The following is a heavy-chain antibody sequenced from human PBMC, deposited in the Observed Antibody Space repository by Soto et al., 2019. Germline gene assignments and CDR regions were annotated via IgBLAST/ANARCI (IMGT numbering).Heavy chain of an antibody. CDR3: ARHDDYSNYHSAWFDYGMDV. J-gene: IGHJ6*02. CDR1: GYSFTSYW. V-gene: IGHV5-10-1*01. CDR2: IDPSDSYT. Sequence: GESLKISCMGSGYSFTSYWISWVRQMPGKGLEWMGRIDPSDSYTNYSPSFQGHVTISADKSISTAYLQWSSLKASDTAMYYCARHDDYSNYHSAWFDYGMDVWGQGTTVTVSS. D-gene: IGHD4-4*01.